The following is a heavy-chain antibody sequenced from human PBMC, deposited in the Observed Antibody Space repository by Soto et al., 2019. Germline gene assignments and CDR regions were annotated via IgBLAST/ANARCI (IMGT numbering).Heavy chain of an antibody. J-gene: IGHJ4*02. CDR2: IYYSGST. D-gene: IGHD6-19*01. Sequence: NPSETLSLTCTVSGGSISSYYWSWIRQPPGKGLEWIGYIYYSGSTNYNPSLKSRVTISVDTSKNQFSLKLSSVTAADTAVYYCAAIAVAGTWRAYYFDYWGQGTLVTVSS. CDR1: GGSISSYY. CDR3: AAIAVAGTWRAYYFDY. V-gene: IGHV4-59*01.